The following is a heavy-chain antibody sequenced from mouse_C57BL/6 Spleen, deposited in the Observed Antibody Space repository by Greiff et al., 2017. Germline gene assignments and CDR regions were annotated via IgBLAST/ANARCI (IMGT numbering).Heavy chain of an antibody. CDR2: IDPETGGT. Sequence: VQLQQSGAELVRPGASVTLSCKASGYTFTDYEMHWVKQTPVHGLEWIGAIDPETGGTAYNQKFKGKAILTADKSSSTAYMELRSLTSEDSAVYYCTRWMYYGSSPYYAMDYWGQGTSGTVSS. V-gene: IGHV1-15*01. D-gene: IGHD1-1*01. CDR1: GYTFTDYE. CDR3: TRWMYYGSSPYYAMDY. J-gene: IGHJ4*01.